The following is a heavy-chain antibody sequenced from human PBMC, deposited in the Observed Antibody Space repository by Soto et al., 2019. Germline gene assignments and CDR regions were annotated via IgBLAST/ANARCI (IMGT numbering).Heavy chain of an antibody. V-gene: IGHV3-23*01. CDR3: AKDHSSSWSAEYFQH. CDR2: ISGSGGST. D-gene: IGHD6-13*01. J-gene: IGHJ1*01. CDR1: GFTFSSYA. Sequence: EVQLLESGGGLVQPGGSLRLSCAASGFTFSSYAMSWVRQAPGKGLEWVSAISGSGGSTYYADSVKGRFTISRDNSKNTLYLQMNSLRAEDTAVYYCAKDHSSSWSAEYFQHWDQGTLVTVSS.